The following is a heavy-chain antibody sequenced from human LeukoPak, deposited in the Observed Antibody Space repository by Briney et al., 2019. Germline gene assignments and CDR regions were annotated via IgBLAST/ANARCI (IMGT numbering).Heavy chain of an antibody. CDR1: GGSIISSTYY. J-gene: IGHJ4*02. Sequence: PSETLSLTCTVSGGSIISSTYYWGWIRQPPGKGLEWIGNIYYSGSTYYNPSLKSRVTISVDTSKNQFSLKLSSVTAADTAVYYCARRPTGSIAVAGSYFDYWGQGTLVTVSS. V-gene: IGHV4-39*01. CDR2: IYYSGST. D-gene: IGHD6-19*01. CDR3: ARRPTGSIAVAGSYFDY.